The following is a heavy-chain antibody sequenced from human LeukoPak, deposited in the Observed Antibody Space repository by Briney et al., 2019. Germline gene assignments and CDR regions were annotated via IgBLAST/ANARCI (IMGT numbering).Heavy chain of an antibody. V-gene: IGHV1-18*01. CDR3: ARGCSSTSCYTGGGYYYYGMDV. CDR1: GYSFTSYG. D-gene: IGHD2-2*02. CDR2: ISAYNGNT. J-gene: IGHJ6*02. Sequence: GESLKISCKGSGYSFTSYGISWVRQAPGQGLEWMGWISAYNGNTNYAQKLQGRVTMTTDTSTSTAYMELRSLRSDDTAVYYCARGCSSTSCYTGGGYYYYGMDVWGQGTTVTVSS.